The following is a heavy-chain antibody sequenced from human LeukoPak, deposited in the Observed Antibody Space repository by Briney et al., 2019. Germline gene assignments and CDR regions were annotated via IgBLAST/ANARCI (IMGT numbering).Heavy chain of an antibody. Sequence: SETLSLTCSVSGGSVSSGNYYWSWIRQPPGKGLEWIGHVDYSGSTGYNPSLKRRVTISLDTSKNQFSLKVMYLTAADTAVYYCARGIRTGYGYWGQGTLVTVSS. CDR1: GGSVSSGNYY. V-gene: IGHV4-61*01. J-gene: IGHJ4*02. CDR3: ARGIRTGYGY. CDR2: VDYSGST. D-gene: IGHD1-1*01.